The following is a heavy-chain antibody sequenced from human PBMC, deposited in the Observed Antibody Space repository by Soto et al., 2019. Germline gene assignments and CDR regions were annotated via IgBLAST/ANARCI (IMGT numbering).Heavy chain of an antibody. J-gene: IGHJ4*02. V-gene: IGHV3-23*01. CDR3: AKKVNSGPGSQYFVY. Sequence: GGSLRLSCAASGFTFSSYSMSWVRQAPGKGLEWVSGFRTSGDGGTTYYADSVKGRFTISRDNSKNMLFLQMNSLRAEDTAIYYCAKKVNSGPGSQYFVYWGQGTLVTVSS. CDR2: FRTSGDGGTT. D-gene: IGHD3-10*01. CDR1: GFTFSSYS.